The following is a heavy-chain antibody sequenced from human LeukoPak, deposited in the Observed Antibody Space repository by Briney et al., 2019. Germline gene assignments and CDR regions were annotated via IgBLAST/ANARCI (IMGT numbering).Heavy chain of an antibody. Sequence: GGSLRLSCAASGFTFSSYEMNWVRQAPGKGLEWVSYISSSGSTIYYADSVKGRFTISRDNAKNSLYLQMNSLRAEDTAVYYCAQGYSYGSIDYWGQGTLVTVSS. D-gene: IGHD5-18*01. CDR3: AQGYSYGSIDY. CDR2: ISSSGSTI. CDR1: GFTFSSYE. V-gene: IGHV3-48*03. J-gene: IGHJ4*02.